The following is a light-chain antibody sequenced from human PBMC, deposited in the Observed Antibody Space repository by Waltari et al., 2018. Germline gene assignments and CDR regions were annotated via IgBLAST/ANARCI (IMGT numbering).Light chain of an antibody. CDR3: QQSYSTPRT. J-gene: IGKJ2*01. Sequence: DIQMTQAPSSLSASVGDRVTITCRASQSLTSYLNWYQQKPGKAPKLLISGASSLDSGVPSRFFGSGSGTDFTLTISSLQPEDFATYYCQQSYSTPRTFGQGTKLEI. V-gene: IGKV1-39*01. CDR2: GAS. CDR1: QSLTSY.